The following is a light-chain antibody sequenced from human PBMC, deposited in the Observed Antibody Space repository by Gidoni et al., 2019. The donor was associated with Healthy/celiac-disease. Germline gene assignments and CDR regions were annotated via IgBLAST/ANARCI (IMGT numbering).Light chain of an antibody. J-gene: IGKJ1*01. Sequence: DIQLTQSPSFLSASVGDRVTITGRASQGISSYLAWYQQKPGKAPKLLIYAASTLQSGVQSRFSGSGSGTEFTLTISSLQPEDFATYYCQQLNSYLSWAFGQGTKVEIK. CDR1: QGISSY. CDR3: QQLNSYLSWA. V-gene: IGKV1-9*01. CDR2: AAS.